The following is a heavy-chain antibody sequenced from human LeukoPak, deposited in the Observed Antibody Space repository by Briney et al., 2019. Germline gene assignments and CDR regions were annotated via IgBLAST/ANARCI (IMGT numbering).Heavy chain of an antibody. CDR1: GYTFTSYY. D-gene: IGHD1-26*01. CDR2: INPTGGRT. J-gene: IGHJ5*02. Sequence: ASVKVSCKASGYTFTSYYMHWVGQAPGQGLEWMGLINPTGGRTGYAQKFQGRVTMTRDRSTSTDYMEMSRLRSEDRAIYYCARDNSVGDNAWWFDPWGQGTLVTVSS. V-gene: IGHV1-46*01. CDR3: ARDNSVGDNAWWFDP.